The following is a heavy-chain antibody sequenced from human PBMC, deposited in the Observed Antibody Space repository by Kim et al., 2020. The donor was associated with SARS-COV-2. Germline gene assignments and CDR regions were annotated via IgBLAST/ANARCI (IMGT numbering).Heavy chain of an antibody. CDR3: ARRLYSGYDLDDY. V-gene: IGHV4-39*01. D-gene: IGHD5-12*01. CDR1: GGSISSSSYY. J-gene: IGHJ4*02. Sequence: SETLSLTCTVSGGSISSSSYYWGWIRQPPGKGLEWIGSSYYSGSTYYNPSLKSRVTISVDTSKNQFSLKLSPVTAADTAVYYCARRLYSGYDLDDYWGQGTLVTVSP. CDR2: SYYSGST.